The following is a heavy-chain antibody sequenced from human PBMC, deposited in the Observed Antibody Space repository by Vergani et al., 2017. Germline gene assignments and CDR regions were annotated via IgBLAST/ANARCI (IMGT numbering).Heavy chain of an antibody. V-gene: IGHV3-30*18. J-gene: IGHJ6*03. CDR2: ISYDGSNK. CDR3: AKGPYCSSTSCYYYYYYYMDV. Sequence: QVQLVESGGGVVQPGRSLRLSCAASGFTFSSYGMHWVRQAPGKGLEGVAVISYDGSNKYYADSVKGRFTISRDNSKNTLYLQMNSLRAEDTAVYYCAKGPYCSSTSCYYYYYYYMDVWGKGTTVTVSS. D-gene: IGHD2-2*01. CDR1: GFTFSSYG.